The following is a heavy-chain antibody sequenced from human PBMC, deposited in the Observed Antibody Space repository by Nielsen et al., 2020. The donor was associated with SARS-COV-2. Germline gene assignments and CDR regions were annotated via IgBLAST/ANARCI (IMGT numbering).Heavy chain of an antibody. J-gene: IGHJ6*02. Sequence: ASVKVSCKASGYTFTSYGISWVRQAPGQGLEWMGWISAYNGNTNYAQKFQGRVTITADESTSTAYMELSSLRSEDTAVYYCARDPSPPSLYYYYGMDVWGQGTTVTVSS. D-gene: IGHD2-2*01. CDR2: ISAYNGNT. CDR3: ARDPSPPSLYYYYGMDV. CDR1: GYTFTSYG. V-gene: IGHV1-18*01.